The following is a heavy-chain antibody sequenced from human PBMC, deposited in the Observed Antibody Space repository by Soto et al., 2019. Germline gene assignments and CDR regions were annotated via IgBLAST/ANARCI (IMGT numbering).Heavy chain of an antibody. CDR1: GFTFANHW. CDR3: ATAEVDY. CDR2: MNSDGSTT. V-gene: IGHV3-74*01. J-gene: IGHJ4*02. Sequence: EVQLVESGGGLVQPGGSLRLSCAVSGFTFANHWMHWVRQAPGKGLEWVSRMNSDGSTTDYADSVKGRFTVSRDNAKNTLYLQMNSLRAEDTAVYYCATAEVDYWGPRTLVTVSS.